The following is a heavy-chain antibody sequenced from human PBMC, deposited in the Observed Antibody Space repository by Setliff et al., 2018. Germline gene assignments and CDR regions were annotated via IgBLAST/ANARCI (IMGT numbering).Heavy chain of an antibody. D-gene: IGHD6-13*01. CDR3: ARSAGYSSSWYNYYYGMDV. Sequence: NPSETLSLTCTVSGGSISSGGYYWGWIRQPPGKGLEWIGSIYYSGSTYYNPSLKSRVTISVDTSKNQFSLKLSSVTAADTAVYYCARSAGYSSSWYNYYYGMDVWGQGTTVTVSS. J-gene: IGHJ6*02. V-gene: IGHV4-39*07. CDR2: IYYSGST. CDR1: GGSISSGGYY.